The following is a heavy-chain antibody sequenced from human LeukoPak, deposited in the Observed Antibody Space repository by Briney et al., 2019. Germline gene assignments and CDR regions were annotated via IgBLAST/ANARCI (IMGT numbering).Heavy chain of an antibody. Sequence: GRSLRLSCAASGFTFSSYAMHWVRQAPGKGLEWVAAISYDGSNKYYADSVKGRFTISRDNSKNTLYLQMNSLRAEDTAVYYCARAPTRYCSGGSCYLPFDYWGQGTLVTVSS. CDR1: GFTFSSYA. D-gene: IGHD2-15*01. J-gene: IGHJ4*02. CDR2: ISYDGSNK. V-gene: IGHV3-30-3*01. CDR3: ARAPTRYCSGGSCYLPFDY.